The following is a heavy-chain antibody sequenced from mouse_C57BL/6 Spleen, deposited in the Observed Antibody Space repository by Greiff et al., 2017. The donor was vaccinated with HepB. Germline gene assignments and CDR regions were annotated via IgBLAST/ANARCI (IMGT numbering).Heavy chain of an antibody. D-gene: IGHD2-4*01. CDR1: GFTFSSYA. V-gene: IGHV5-4*01. Sequence: EVHLVESGGGLVKPGGSLKLSCAASGFTFSSYAMSWVRQTPEKRLEWVATISDGGSYTYYPDNVKGRFTISRDNAKNNLYLQMSHLKSEDTAMYYGARDDYEGFAYWGQGTLVTVSA. CDR3: ARDDYEGFAY. CDR2: ISDGGSYT. J-gene: IGHJ3*01.